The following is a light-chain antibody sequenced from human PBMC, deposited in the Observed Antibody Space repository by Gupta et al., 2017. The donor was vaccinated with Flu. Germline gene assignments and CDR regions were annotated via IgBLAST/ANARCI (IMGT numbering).Light chain of an antibody. J-gene: IGKJ1*01. V-gene: IGKV1-39*01. CDR2: AAG. CDR3: QQRYGPPWT. CDR1: RDIEFY. Sequence: PPSLSAAEGDSVTITCRASRDIEFYLSWYQQKPGESPRLLMYAAGSPQRGVPSRFSGSGSGTEFTLTITGLQREDFATYYCQQRYGPPWTFGQGTKVEIK.